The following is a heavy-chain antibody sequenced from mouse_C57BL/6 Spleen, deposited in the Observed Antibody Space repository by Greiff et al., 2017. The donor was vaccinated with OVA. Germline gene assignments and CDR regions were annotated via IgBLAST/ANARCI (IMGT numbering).Heavy chain of an antibody. CDR2: INPNNGGT. V-gene: IGHV1-26*01. CDR3: AIDITTVSYAMDY. CDR1: GYTFTDYY. Sequence: EVQLQQSGPELVKPGASVKISCKASGYTFTDYYMNWVKQSHGKSLEWIGDINPNNGGTSYNQKFKGKATLTVDKSSSTAYMELRSLTSEDSAVYDCAIDITTVSYAMDYWGQGTSVTVSS. J-gene: IGHJ4*01. D-gene: IGHD1-1*01.